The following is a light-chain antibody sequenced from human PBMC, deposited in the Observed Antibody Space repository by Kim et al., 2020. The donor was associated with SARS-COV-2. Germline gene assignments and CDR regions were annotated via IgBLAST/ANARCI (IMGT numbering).Light chain of an antibody. CDR2: QDN. CDR3: QTWDSRTASYV. Sequence: PGPTAAITCTGDKLGDKFAGWYQHKAGQSPIMVIYQDNKRPSGITDRFSGSNSGNTATLTISGTQAMDEADYYCQTWDSRTASYVFGTGTKVTVL. CDR1: KLGDKF. V-gene: IGLV3-1*01. J-gene: IGLJ1*01.